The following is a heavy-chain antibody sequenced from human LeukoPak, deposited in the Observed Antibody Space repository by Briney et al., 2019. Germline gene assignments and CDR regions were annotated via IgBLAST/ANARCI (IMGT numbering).Heavy chain of an antibody. D-gene: IGHD3-22*01. V-gene: IGHV3-43*02. CDR3: AKGGGITMIVVVENYFDY. CDR1: GFTFEDYA. J-gene: IGHJ4*02. Sequence: GGSLRLSCAASGFTFEDYAMHWVRQAPGKGLEWVSLISGDGGSTYYADSVKGRFTISRDNSKNSLYLQMNSLRTEDTALYYCAKGGGITMIVVVENYFDYWGQGTLVTVSS. CDR2: ISGDGGST.